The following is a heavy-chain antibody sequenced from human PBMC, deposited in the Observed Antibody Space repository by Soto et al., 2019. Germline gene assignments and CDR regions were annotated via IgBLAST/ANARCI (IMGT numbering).Heavy chain of an antibody. CDR1: GYIFTSYY. V-gene: IGHV1-18*01. CDR3: AREGVAPYYYYGMDV. J-gene: IGHJ6*02. CDR2: ISTYNGDT. D-gene: IGHD5-12*01. Sequence: ASVKVSCKAVGYIFTSYYIHWVRQAPGQGLEWMGWISTYNGDTNYAQTFQGRVTMTTDTSTSTVHMEVRSLRSDDTAVYYCAREGVAPYYYYGMDVWGQGTPVTVSS.